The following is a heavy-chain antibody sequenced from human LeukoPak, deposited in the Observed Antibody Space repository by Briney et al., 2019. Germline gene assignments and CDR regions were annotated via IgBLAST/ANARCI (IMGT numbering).Heavy chain of an antibody. J-gene: IGHJ1*01. CDR3: AKGGAVTGTMYFQY. V-gene: IGHV3-23*01. Sequence: GGSLRLSCAASGFTFPTYTMSWVRQAPGKGLEWVSAIRSSGDSTYYADSAKGRFTISRDNSKNTLYLQMNSLRAEDTALYYCAKGGAVTGTMYFQYWGQGTLVTVSP. D-gene: IGHD6-19*01. CDR1: GFTFPTYT. CDR2: IRSSGDST.